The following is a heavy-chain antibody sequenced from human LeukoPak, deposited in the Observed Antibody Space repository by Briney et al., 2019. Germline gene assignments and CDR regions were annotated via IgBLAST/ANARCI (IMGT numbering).Heavy chain of an antibody. CDR3: ARDRSGSYGAFDY. D-gene: IGHD1-26*01. CDR2: INPNSGTT. J-gene: IGHJ4*02. CDR1: GYSFTGHF. V-gene: IGHV1-2*02. Sequence: ASVKVSCKASGYSFTGHFIYWVRQAPGQGLEWMGWINPNSGTTSYAQKFRGRVTMTRDTSISTADMDLSRLTSDDTAVYYCARDRSGSYGAFDYWGQGTLVTVSS.